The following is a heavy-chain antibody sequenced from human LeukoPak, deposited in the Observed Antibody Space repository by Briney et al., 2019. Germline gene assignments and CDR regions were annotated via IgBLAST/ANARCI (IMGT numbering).Heavy chain of an antibody. D-gene: IGHD4-17*01. J-gene: IGHJ4*02. CDR2: ISGSGGST. Sequence: PGGSLRLSCAASGFTFSSYAMSWVRQAPGKGLEWVSAISGSGGSTYYADSVKGRFTISRDNSKNTLYLQMNSLRAEDTAVYYCAREPPSMTTVRNYFDYWGQGTLVTVSS. V-gene: IGHV3-23*01. CDR1: GFTFSSYA. CDR3: AREPPSMTTVRNYFDY.